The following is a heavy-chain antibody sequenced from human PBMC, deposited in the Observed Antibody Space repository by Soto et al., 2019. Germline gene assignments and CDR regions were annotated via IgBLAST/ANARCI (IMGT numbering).Heavy chain of an antibody. CDR2: ISYDGRNK. D-gene: IGHD3-16*01. CDR1: GVTFNNYG. V-gene: IGHV3-30*18. CDR3: AQAGGRRVLPCEP. Sequence: QVQLVESGGGVVQPGRSLRLSCAAAGVTFNNYGMHWVRQAPGKGLEWVAVISYDGRNKYDADSVKGRFTISMDNSKNPFHLQINSLRDEDTAVYPCAQAGGRRVLPCEPWGPGTLAAVSS. J-gene: IGHJ5*02.